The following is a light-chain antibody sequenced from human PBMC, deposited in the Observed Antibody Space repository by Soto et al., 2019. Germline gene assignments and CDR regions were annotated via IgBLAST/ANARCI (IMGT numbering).Light chain of an antibody. V-gene: IGLV2-8*01. Sequence: QSALTQPPSASGSPGQSVTISCTGTSSDVGNSNFISWYQHYPGKAPKLMIYEVTKRPSGVPHRFSGSKSGNIVSLTVSGLQGEEEANYYCSSYADFNNVLFGGGTKLTVL. CDR3: SSYADFNNVL. CDR1: SSDVGNSNF. CDR2: EVT. J-gene: IGLJ3*02.